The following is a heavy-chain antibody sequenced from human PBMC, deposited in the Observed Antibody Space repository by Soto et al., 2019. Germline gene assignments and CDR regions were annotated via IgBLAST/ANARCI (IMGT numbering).Heavy chain of an antibody. D-gene: IGHD3-10*01. CDR1: GFTFNNYA. Sequence: EVQLLESGGGLVQPGGSLRLSCAASGFTFNNYAMTWVRQAPGKGLGWVAAISGGGDTTSYADSVKGRVTVSRDGSKNTLYLQMSSLRAEDTALYYCAKGRGGSGSLTPRVDFWGQGTLVTVSS. CDR3: AKGRGGSGSLTPRVDF. J-gene: IGHJ4*02. CDR2: ISGGGDTT. V-gene: IGHV3-23*01.